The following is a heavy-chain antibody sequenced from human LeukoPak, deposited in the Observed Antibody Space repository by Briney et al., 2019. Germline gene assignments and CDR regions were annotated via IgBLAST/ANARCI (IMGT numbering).Heavy chain of an antibody. CDR3: ARSVVRGVIAFGY. CDR1: GGSISSGGYY. J-gene: IGHJ4*02. V-gene: IGHV4-31*03. CDR2: IYYSGST. D-gene: IGHD3-10*01. Sequence: PSQTLSLTCTVSGGSISSGGYYWSWIRQHPGKGLEWIGYIYYSGSTYYNPSLKSRVTISVDTSKNQFSLKLSSVTAADTAVYYCARSVVRGVIAFGYWGQGTLATVSS.